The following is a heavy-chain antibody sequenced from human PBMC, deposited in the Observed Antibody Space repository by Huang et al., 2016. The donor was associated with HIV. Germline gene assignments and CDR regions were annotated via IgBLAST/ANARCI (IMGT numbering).Heavy chain of an antibody. V-gene: IGHV3-30-3*01. CDR3: TREPRAFSYGYFDY. J-gene: IGHJ4*02. D-gene: IGHD3-16*01. CDR1: GFTFRTYA. Sequence: QVQLVESGGGVVLPGRSLSLSCEVSGFTFRTYAMHWVRQAPGKGLEWLAVISLDGSDTYYVDSVKGRFTIYRDNFKNTMYLDMNSLRAEDTAVYYCTREPRAFSYGYFDYWGQGTLVTVSA. CDR2: ISLDGSDT.